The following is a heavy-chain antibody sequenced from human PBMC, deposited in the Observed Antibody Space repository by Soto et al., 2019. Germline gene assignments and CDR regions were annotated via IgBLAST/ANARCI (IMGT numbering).Heavy chain of an antibody. Sequence: ASVKVSCKASGYTFTSYGISWVRQAPGQGLEWMGWISAYNGNTNYAQKLQGRATMTTDTSTSTAYMELRSLRSDDTAVYYCARANYDFWSGYYNYYYYGMDVWGQGTTVTVSS. V-gene: IGHV1-18*04. CDR1: GYTFTSYG. D-gene: IGHD3-3*01. J-gene: IGHJ6*02. CDR3: ARANYDFWSGYYNYYYYGMDV. CDR2: ISAYNGNT.